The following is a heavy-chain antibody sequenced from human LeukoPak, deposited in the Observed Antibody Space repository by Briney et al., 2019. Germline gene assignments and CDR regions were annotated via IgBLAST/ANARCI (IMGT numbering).Heavy chain of an antibody. V-gene: IGHV4-61*01. D-gene: IGHD2-2*01. Sequence: PSETLSLTCTVSGASVSSASYWTWIRQPPGKGVEWIAHIYNGVNTNYNPSLKSRVTISVDRSKNQFFLRLNSVTAADTAVYYCTRDPHCSSPNCPTDYWGQGTLVTVSS. CDR3: TRDPHCSSPNCPTDY. CDR1: GASVSSASY. J-gene: IGHJ4*02. CDR2: IYNGVNT.